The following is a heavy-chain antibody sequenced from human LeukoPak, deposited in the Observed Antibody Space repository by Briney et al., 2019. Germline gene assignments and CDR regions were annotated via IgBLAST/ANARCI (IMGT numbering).Heavy chain of an antibody. D-gene: IGHD6-19*01. CDR1: GFTLSGAA. V-gene: IGHV3-73*01. CDR2: IRSKADSYTT. CDR3: RAAVAGDYLDI. Sequence: GGSLRLSCAASGFTLSGAAMHWVRQASGKGLEWLGRIRSKADSYTTAYAASVKGRFTVSRDDSKNTAYLQMNSLKTEDTAVYYCRAAVAGDYLDIWGRGTLVTVSS. J-gene: IGHJ2*01.